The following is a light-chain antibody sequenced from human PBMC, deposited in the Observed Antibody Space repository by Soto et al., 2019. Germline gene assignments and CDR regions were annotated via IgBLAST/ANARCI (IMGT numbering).Light chain of an antibody. V-gene: IGKV1-5*03. Sequence: DIQMTQSPSSLSASVGDRVTITCRASQIINTWLAWYQQKPGKAPKRLIYRASNLVNGVPSRFSGSGSGTEFTLTNSSLQPDDFSIYYCQQYETYSGTFGPGTKVDL. CDR2: RAS. J-gene: IGKJ3*01. CDR3: QQYETYSGT. CDR1: QIINTW.